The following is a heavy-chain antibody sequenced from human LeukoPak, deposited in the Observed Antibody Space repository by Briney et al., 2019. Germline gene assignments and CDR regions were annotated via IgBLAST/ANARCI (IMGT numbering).Heavy chain of an antibody. D-gene: IGHD6-19*01. CDR1: GYTFTSYY. J-gene: IGHJ4*02. V-gene: IGHV1-46*01. CDR3: ARGRGIAVY. CDR2: INPSGGST. Sequence: ASVEVSCKASGYTFTSYYMHWVRQAPGQGLEWMGIINPSGGSTSYAQKFQGRVTMTRDMSTSTAYMELRSLRSDDTAVYYCARGRGIAVYWGQGTLVTVSS.